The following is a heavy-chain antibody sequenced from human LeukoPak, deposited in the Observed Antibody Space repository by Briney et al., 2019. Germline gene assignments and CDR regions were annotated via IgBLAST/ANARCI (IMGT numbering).Heavy chain of an antibody. D-gene: IGHD3-10*01. Sequence: SETLSLTCAVYGGSFSGYYWSWIRQPPGKGLEWIGEINHSGSTNYNPSLKSRVTISVDTSKNQFSLKLSSVTAADTAVYYCARHKGVTYYGSGSYRFYYYMDVWGKGTTVTISS. CDR2: INHSGST. J-gene: IGHJ6*03. CDR1: GGSFSGYY. V-gene: IGHV4-34*01. CDR3: ARHKGVTYYGSGSYRFYYYMDV.